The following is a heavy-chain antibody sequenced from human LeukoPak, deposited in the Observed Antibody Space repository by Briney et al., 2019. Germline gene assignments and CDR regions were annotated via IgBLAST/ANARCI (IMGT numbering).Heavy chain of an antibody. Sequence: GGSLRLSCAASGFTFSSYGMHWVRQAPGKGLEWVAVIWYDGSNKYYADSVKGRLTISRDNSKNTLYLQMNSLRAEDTAVYYCATAPFRYCTNGVCHPPPFDYWGQGTLVTVSS. CDR2: IWYDGSNK. J-gene: IGHJ4*02. D-gene: IGHD2-8*01. V-gene: IGHV3-33*01. CDR1: GFTFSSYG. CDR3: ATAPFRYCTNGVCHPPPFDY.